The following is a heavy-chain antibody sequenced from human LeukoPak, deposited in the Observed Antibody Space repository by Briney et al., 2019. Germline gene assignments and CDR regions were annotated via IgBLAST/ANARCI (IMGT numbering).Heavy chain of an antibody. CDR2: ISSSGGNT. CDR3: ARGFLAGSRRVTNWYFDL. D-gene: IGHD6-19*01. Sequence: GGSLRLSCAASGFTISNYATHWVRQAPGKGLEYVSAISSSGGNTYYANSVRGRFTISRDNSKNTLFLQVGSLRAEDMAVYCCARGFLAGSRRVTNWYFDLWGRGTLVTVSS. V-gene: IGHV3-64*01. J-gene: IGHJ2*01. CDR1: GFTISNYA.